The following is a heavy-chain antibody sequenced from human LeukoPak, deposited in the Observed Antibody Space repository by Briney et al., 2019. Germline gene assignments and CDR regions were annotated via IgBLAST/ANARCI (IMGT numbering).Heavy chain of an antibody. CDR3: ARSRSIAAAGTL. CDR1: GFTFSSYA. V-gene: IGHV3-30-3*01. D-gene: IGHD6-13*01. CDR2: ISYDGSNK. Sequence: LGRSLRLSCAASGFTFSSYAMHWVRQAPGKGLEWVAVISYDGSNKYYADSVKGRFTISRDNSKNTLYLQMNSLRAEDTAVYYCARSRSIAAAGTLWGQGTLVTVSS. J-gene: IGHJ4*02.